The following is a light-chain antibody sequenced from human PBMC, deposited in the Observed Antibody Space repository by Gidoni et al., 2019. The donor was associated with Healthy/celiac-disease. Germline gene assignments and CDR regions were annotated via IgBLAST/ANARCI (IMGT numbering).Light chain of an antibody. V-gene: IGKV2-28*01. Sequence: DIGLTHSPLSLPFTPGEPASISCRSIQSLLHSNGYNYLDWYLQKPGQSPQLLIYLGSNRASGVPDRFSGSGSGTDFTLKISRVEAEDVGVYYCMQALQTPPTFGQGTKVEIK. CDR2: LGS. J-gene: IGKJ1*01. CDR1: QSLLHSNGYNY. CDR3: MQALQTPPT.